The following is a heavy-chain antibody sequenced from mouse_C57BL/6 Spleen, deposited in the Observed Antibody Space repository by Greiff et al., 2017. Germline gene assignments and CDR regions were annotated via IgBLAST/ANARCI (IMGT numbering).Heavy chain of an antibody. J-gene: IGHJ2*01. D-gene: IGHD1-1*01. CDR3: ARLHCYGSSYVVYLDD. V-gene: IGHV14-3*01. CDR1: GFNIKNNY. CDR2: IDPAHGNT. Sequence: EVQLHQSVAELVRPGASVKLSCTASGFNIKNNYMHWVKQRPEQGLEWIGRIDPAHGNTTYAQKFQGKATITADTSSNPAYLQLSSLTSEDTAIYYCARLHCYGSSYVVYLDDWVQGTTLTVAS.